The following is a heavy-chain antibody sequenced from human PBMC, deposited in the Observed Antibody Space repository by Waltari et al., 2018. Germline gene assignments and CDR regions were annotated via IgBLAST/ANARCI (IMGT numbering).Heavy chain of an antibody. CDR3: ARSPNWRIAARPFDY. Sequence: QVQLQQWGAGLLKPSETLSLTCAVYGGSFRDYFWCWIRQPPGKGLEWIGEINHSGSTDYNPSLKSRVTISVDTSKNQLSLRLTSVTAADTAVYYCARSPNWRIAARPFDYWGQGTLVTVSS. V-gene: IGHV4-34*01. J-gene: IGHJ4*02. CDR1: GGSFRDYF. CDR2: INHSGST. D-gene: IGHD6-6*01.